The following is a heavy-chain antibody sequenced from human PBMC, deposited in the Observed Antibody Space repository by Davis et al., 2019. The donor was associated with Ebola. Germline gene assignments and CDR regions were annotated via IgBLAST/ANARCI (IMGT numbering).Heavy chain of an antibody. CDR3: ARLDGPGSWADY. D-gene: IGHD3-10*01. CDR2: IYPGDSDT. J-gene: IGHJ4*02. CDR1: TPSFTNSW. Sequence: SCKVSTPSFTNSWIGWVRQLPGKGLQWMGLIYPGDSDTRYSPSFQGQVTVSADKSITTAYLQWSTLKASDTAVYYCARLDGPGSWADYWGQGTLVTVSS. V-gene: IGHV5-51*01.